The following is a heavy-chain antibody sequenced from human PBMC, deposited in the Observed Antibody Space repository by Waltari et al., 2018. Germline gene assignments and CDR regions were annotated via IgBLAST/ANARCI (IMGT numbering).Heavy chain of an antibody. J-gene: IGHJ4*02. V-gene: IGHV3-9*01. CDR2: ISWNSGSI. CDR3: AKGLSLYYYDSSGPQY. CDR1: GFTFDDYA. Sequence: EVQLVESGGGLLQPGRSLRLSCAASGFTFDDYAMPWVRQAPGKGLEWVSGISWNSGSIGYADSMKGRFTISRDNAKNSLYLQMNSLRAEDTALYYCAKGLSLYYYDSSGPQYWGQGTLVTVSS. D-gene: IGHD3-22*01.